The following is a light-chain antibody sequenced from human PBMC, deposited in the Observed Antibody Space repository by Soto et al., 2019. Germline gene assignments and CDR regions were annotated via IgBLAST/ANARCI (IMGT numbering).Light chain of an antibody. J-gene: IGKJ5*01. CDR2: GAS. Sequence: IVLTQSPGTLSLSPGERATLSCRASQSVTSTYLGWYQQKPGQAPSLLIYGASSRATGIPDRFSGSGSGTEFTLTISRLEPEDFAVYYCQQYVSPPITFGQGTRLEIK. CDR3: QQYVSPPIT. V-gene: IGKV3-20*01. CDR1: QSVTSTY.